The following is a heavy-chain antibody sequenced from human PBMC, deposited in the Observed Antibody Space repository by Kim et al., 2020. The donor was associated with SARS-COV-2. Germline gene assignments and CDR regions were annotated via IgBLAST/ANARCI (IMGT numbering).Heavy chain of an antibody. CDR3: TREIRMTTLSYFYFGLDV. CDR1: GFTFSNHW. CDR2: IRQDGREK. J-gene: IGHJ6*02. D-gene: IGHD4-4*01. V-gene: IGHV3-7*01. Sequence: GGSLRLSCAASGFTFSNHWMSWVRQPPGKGLEWVANIRQDGREKYYVDSVEGRFTISRDNAKNSLFLQMSSLRAEDTAIYYCTREIRMTTLSYFYFGLDVWGHGTTVTVSS.